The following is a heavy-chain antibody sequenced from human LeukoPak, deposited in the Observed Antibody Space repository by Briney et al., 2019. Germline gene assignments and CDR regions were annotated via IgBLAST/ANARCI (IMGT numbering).Heavy chain of an antibody. J-gene: IGHJ6*03. Sequence: GGSLRLSCAASGFTVNNNYMSWVRQAPGKGLEWVSVIYGGGSTYYADSVKGRFTISRDNAKNSLYLQMNSLRAEDTAVYYCARDRIQLWPYIYYYYYYMDVWGKGTTVTISS. CDR1: GFTVNNNY. V-gene: IGHV3-53*01. CDR2: IYGGGST. CDR3: ARDRIQLWPYIYYYYYYMDV. D-gene: IGHD5-18*01.